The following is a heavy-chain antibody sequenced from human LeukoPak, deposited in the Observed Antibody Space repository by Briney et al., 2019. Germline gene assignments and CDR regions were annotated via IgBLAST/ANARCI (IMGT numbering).Heavy chain of an antibody. CDR1: AYTFTSYD. D-gene: IGHD2-2*02. CDR3: ARGRGYCSSTSCYTSWFDP. Sequence: ASVKVSCKASAYTFTSYDINWVRQATGQGLEWMGWMNPNSGNTGYAQKFQGRVTITRNTSISTAYMELSSLRSEDTAVYYCARGRGYCSSTSCYTSWFDPWGQGTLVTVS. J-gene: IGHJ5*02. V-gene: IGHV1-8*03. CDR2: MNPNSGNT.